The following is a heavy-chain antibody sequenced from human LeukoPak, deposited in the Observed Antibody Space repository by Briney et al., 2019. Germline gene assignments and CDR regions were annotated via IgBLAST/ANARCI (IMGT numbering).Heavy chain of an antibody. CDR2: ISRDGVTT. CDR1: GYNFDNYA. D-gene: IGHD2-2*01. V-gene: IGHV3-43*02. Sequence: PGGSLRLSCAASGYNFDNYAMHWVSQAPGRTLEWVSFISRDGVTTDFADSVKGRFSISRDNNKNSLYLQMNSLRTEDTALYYCAKDSATYQQLDYWYFDLWGRGTPVTVSS. CDR3: AKDSATYQQLDYWYFDL. J-gene: IGHJ2*01.